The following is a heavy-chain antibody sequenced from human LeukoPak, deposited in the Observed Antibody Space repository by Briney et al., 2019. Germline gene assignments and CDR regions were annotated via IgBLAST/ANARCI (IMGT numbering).Heavy chain of an antibody. D-gene: IGHD2-15*01. CDR1: GFTVSSNY. CDR2: IYSGGST. V-gene: IGHV3-53*05. CDR3: AKDLSRYYYYGTDV. J-gene: IGHJ6*02. Sequence: GGSLRLSCAASGFTVSSNYMSWVRQAPGKGLEWVSVIYSGGSTYYADSVKGRFTISRDNSKNTLYLQMNSLRAEDTAVYYCAKDLSRYYYYGTDVWGQGTTVTVSS.